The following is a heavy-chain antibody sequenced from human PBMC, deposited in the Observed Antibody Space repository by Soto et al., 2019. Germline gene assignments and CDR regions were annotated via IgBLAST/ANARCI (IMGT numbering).Heavy chain of an antibody. Sequence: QVQLVESGGGVVQPGRSLRLSCAASGFTFSSYGMHWVRQAPGKGLEWVAVISYDGSNKYYADSVKGRFTISRDNSKNTLYLQMNSLRAEDTAVYYCARNYGDYDLNADYWGQGTLVTVSS. J-gene: IGHJ4*02. D-gene: IGHD4-17*01. CDR3: ARNYGDYDLNADY. CDR2: ISYDGSNK. V-gene: IGHV3-30*03. CDR1: GFTFSSYG.